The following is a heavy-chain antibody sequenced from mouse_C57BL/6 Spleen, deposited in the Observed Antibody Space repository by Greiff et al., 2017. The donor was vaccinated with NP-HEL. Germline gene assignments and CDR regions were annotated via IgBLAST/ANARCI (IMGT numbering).Heavy chain of an antibody. V-gene: IGHV14-2*01. CDR2: IDPEDGAP. CDR3: ARGGYGYDVFDY. CDR1: GFNIKDYY. D-gene: IGHD2-2*01. Sequence: EVQRVESGAALVKPGASVKLSCTASGFNIKDYYMHWVKPRTEQGLAWIGRIDPEDGAPKYAPKFQGKATITADTSSNTAYLQLSSLTSEDTAVYYCARGGYGYDVFDYWGQGTTLTVSS. J-gene: IGHJ2*01.